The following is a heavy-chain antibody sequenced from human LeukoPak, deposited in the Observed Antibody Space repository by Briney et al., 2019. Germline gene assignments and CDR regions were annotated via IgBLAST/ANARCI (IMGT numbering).Heavy chain of an antibody. CDR3: ARAGLTTFEY. J-gene: IGHJ4*02. D-gene: IGHD1-1*01. CDR2: ISDSGGST. CDR1: GFTFNKYA. V-gene: IGHV3-23*01. Sequence: TGGSLRLSCAASGFTFNKYARNWVRQAPGKGLEWVSAISDSGGSTYYADSVKGRFTISRDNIKNTLYLQMNSLGAGDTAVYYCARAGLTTFEYWGQGALVTVSS.